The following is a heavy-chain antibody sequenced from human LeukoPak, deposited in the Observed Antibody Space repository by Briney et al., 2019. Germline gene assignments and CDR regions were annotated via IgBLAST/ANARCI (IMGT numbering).Heavy chain of an antibody. CDR3: ARSGYSSGWYVT. D-gene: IGHD6-19*01. J-gene: IGHJ5*02. Sequence: SETLSLTCTVSGGSISSYYWSWIRQPPGKGLEWIGYISYSGSTNYNPSLKSRLTISVDTSKTQFSLKLSSVTAADTAVYYCARSGYSSGWYVTWGQGTLVTVSS. CDR2: ISYSGST. CDR1: GGSISSYY. V-gene: IGHV4-59*01.